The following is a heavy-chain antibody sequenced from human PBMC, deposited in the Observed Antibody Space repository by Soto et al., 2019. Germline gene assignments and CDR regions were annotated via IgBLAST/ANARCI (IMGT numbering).Heavy chain of an antibody. CDR3: AREENCSDGICYSEYFQR. J-gene: IGHJ1*01. Sequence: ASVKVSCKASGYIFTAYSMHWVRRAPGQGLEWMGVVNPSGGSTNYAQKFQGRVTLTRDTSRNTVYMDLSSLTSEDTAVYYCAREENCSDGICYSEYFQRWGQGTLVTVSS. CDR1: GYIFTAYS. V-gene: IGHV1-46*01. CDR2: VNPSGGST. D-gene: IGHD2-15*01.